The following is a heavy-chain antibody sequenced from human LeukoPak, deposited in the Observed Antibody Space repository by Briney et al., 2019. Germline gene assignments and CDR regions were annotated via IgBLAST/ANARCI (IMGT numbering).Heavy chain of an antibody. J-gene: IGHJ6*02. V-gene: IGHV3-48*04. CDR2: ISSSSSTI. CDR3: ARANVDYDILTGGMDV. D-gene: IGHD3-9*01. Sequence: GGSLRLSCAASGFTFSSYSMNWVRQAPGKGLEWVSYISSSSSTIYYADSVKGRFTISRDNAKNSLYLQMNSLRAEDTAVYYCARANVDYDILTGGMDVWGQGTTVTVSS. CDR1: GFTFSSYS.